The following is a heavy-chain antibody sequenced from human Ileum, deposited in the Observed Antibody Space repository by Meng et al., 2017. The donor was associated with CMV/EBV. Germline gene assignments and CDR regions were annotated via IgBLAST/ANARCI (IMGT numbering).Heavy chain of an antibody. CDR2: IFPDDSYT. J-gene: IGHJ5*02. V-gene: IGHV5-51*01. CDR3: ARLVVINGYWFAP. D-gene: IGHD6-6*01. CDR1: GYTFHTHW. Sequence: GESLKISCKASGYTFHTHWIARVRQMSGKGLEWMGIIFPDDSYTRYSPSFQGQVTNPADKSINTAYLQWNSLQASDSAVYYCARLVVINGYWFAPWVQRTLVTVSS.